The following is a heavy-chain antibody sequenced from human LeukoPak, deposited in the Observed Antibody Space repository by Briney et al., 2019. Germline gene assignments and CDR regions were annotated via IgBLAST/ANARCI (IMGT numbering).Heavy chain of an antibody. V-gene: IGHV3-23*01. D-gene: IGHD5-24*01. CDR3: AKQRRWLQSIFDY. CDR2: ISGSGGST. CDR1: GFTFSSYA. Sequence: GGSLRLSCAASGFTFSSYAMSWVRQAPGKGLEGVSAISGSGGSTYYADSVKGRFTISRDNPKNTLYLQMNSLRAEDTGVYYCAKQRRWLQSIFDYWGQGTLVTVSS. J-gene: IGHJ4*02.